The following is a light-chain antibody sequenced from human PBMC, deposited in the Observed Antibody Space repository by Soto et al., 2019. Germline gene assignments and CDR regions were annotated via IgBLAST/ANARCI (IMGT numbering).Light chain of an antibody. V-gene: IGKV3-20*01. J-gene: IGKJ1*01. Sequence: EIVLTQSPGTLSLSPGERATLSCRASQSVSSSYLAWYQQKPGQTPRLLIYGASSRATGIPDRFSGGGSGTDFTLTMSRLEPEDFAVYYCQQCGSSPRTFGQGTKVEIK. CDR3: QQCGSSPRT. CDR2: GAS. CDR1: QSVSSSY.